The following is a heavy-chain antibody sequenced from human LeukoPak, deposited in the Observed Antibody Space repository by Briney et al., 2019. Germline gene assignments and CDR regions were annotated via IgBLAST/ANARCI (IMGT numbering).Heavy chain of an antibody. CDR1: GFTFSDYW. CDR2: ISGSGGST. CDR3: ASPEGSGYDRPLFDY. V-gene: IGHV3-23*01. J-gene: IGHJ4*02. D-gene: IGHD5-12*01. Sequence: RAGGSLRLSCAASGFTFSDYWMSWVRQAPGKGLEWVSAISGSGGSTYYADSVKGRFTISRDNSKNTLYLQMNSLRAEDTAVYYCASPEGSGYDRPLFDYWGQGTLVTVSS.